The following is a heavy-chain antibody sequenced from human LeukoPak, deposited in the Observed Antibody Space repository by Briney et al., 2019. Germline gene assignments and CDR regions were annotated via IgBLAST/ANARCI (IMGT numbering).Heavy chain of an antibody. J-gene: IGHJ4*02. CDR3: TKKEYDNSDFDLDY. Sequence: PGGSLRLSCVTSGFTFSSCAMIWVRQAPGKGLEWVASINGRDGRTFYADSVKGRFTISRDNPKNTLYLQMNSLRGEDTAVYYCTKKEYDNSDFDLDYWGQGTLVTVSS. D-gene: IGHD3-22*01. V-gene: IGHV3-23*01. CDR1: GFTFSSCA. CDR2: INGRDGRT.